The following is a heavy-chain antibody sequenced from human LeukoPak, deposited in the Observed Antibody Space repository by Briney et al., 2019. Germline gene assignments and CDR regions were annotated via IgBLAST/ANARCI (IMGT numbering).Heavy chain of an antibody. CDR3: ASLRFLEWLAKDY. Sequence: KPGGSLRLSCAASGFTFSSYSMNWVRQAPGKGLEWVSSISSSSSYIYYADSVKGQFTISRDNAKNSLYLQMNSLRAEDTAVYYCASLRFLEWLAKDYWGQGTLVTVSS. CDR2: ISSSSSYI. V-gene: IGHV3-21*01. J-gene: IGHJ4*02. D-gene: IGHD3-3*01. CDR1: GFTFSSYS.